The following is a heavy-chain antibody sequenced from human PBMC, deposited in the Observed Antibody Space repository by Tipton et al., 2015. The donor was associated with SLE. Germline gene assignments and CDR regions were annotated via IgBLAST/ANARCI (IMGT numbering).Heavy chain of an antibody. Sequence: TLSLTCAIYGGSISSSSSYYWAWIRQPPGKGLEWIGYIYSSGSTNYNPSLRSRVTISVDTSKNQFSLKLSSVTAADTAVYYCARLAARHPSLGYGMDVWGQGTTVTVSS. CDR1: GGSISSSSSYY. CDR2: IYSSGST. J-gene: IGHJ6*02. D-gene: IGHD6-6*01. CDR3: ARLAARHPSLGYGMDV. V-gene: IGHV4-61*05.